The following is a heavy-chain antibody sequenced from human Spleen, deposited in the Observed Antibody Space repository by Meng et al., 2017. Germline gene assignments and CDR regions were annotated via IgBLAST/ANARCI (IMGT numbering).Heavy chain of an antibody. V-gene: IGHV4-59*08. J-gene: IGHJ4*02. CDR2: IYYSGST. CDR3: ARGVTTLDY. Sequence: SETLSLTCTVSGGSISSYYWSWIRQPPGKGLEWIGYIYYSGSTNYNPSLKSRVTVLLDTSQNQFSLMLTSVTAADTAVYYCARGVTTLDYWGQGTLVTVSS. D-gene: IGHD1-26*01. CDR1: GGSISSYY.